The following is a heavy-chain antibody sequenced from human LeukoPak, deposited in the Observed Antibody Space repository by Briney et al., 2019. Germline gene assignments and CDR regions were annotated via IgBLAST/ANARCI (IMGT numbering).Heavy chain of an antibody. J-gene: IGHJ4*02. CDR3: AKDFGAAAGIFDY. D-gene: IGHD6-13*01. CDR2: IYTGGNT. Sequence: GGSLRLSCAASGFIVSSNNMNWVRQAPGRGLEWVSVIYTGGNTYYADSVKGRFTISRDNSKNTLFLQMNSLRAEDTAVYYCAKDFGAAAGIFDYWGQGTLVTVSS. CDR1: GFIVSSNN. V-gene: IGHV3-66*02.